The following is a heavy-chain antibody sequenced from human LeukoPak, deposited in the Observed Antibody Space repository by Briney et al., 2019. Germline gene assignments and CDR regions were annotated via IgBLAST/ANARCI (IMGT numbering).Heavy chain of an antibody. V-gene: IGHV4-39*01. CDR2: IYYSGST. CDR1: GGSVNSGSYY. D-gene: IGHD6-19*01. CDR3: ASLAVAGLSEGY. J-gene: IGHJ4*02. Sequence: SETLSLTCAVSGGSVNSGSYYWSWIRQHPGKGLEWIASIYYSGSTYYNPSLKSRVTISVDTSRNQFSLKLSPVTAADTAVYYCASLAVAGLSEGYWGQGTLVIVSS.